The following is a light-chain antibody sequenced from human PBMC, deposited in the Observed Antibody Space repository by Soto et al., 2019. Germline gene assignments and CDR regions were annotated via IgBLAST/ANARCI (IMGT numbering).Light chain of an antibody. CDR3: CSYAGSYTHVL. Sequence: QSALTQPRSVSGSPGQSVTISCTGTSSDIGGYNYVSWYQQHPGKAPKLMIYDVSERPSGVPDRFSASKSGNTASLTISGLQAVDEADYYCCSYAGSYTHVLFGGGTQLTVL. J-gene: IGLJ2*01. CDR2: DVS. V-gene: IGLV2-11*01. CDR1: SSDIGGYNY.